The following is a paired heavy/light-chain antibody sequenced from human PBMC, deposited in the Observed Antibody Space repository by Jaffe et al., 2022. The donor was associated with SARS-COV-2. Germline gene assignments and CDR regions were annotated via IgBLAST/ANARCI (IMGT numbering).Heavy chain of an antibody. CDR2: ISSSSSYI. V-gene: IGHV3-21*01. J-gene: IGHJ6*02. CDR1: GFTFSSYS. CDR3: ARGSVAVVVPAANNYYYYGMDV. Sequence: EVQLVESGGGLVKPGGSLRLSCAASGFTFSSYSMNWVRQAPGKGLEWVSSISSSSSYIYYADSVKGRFTISRDNAKNSLYLQMNSLRAEDTAVYYCARGSVAVVVPAANNYYYYGMDVWGQGTTVTVSS. D-gene: IGHD2-2*01.
Light chain of an antibody. CDR3: MQALQTPSIT. Sequence: DIVMTQSPLSLPVTPGEPASISCRSSQSLLHSNGYNYLDWYLQKPGQSPQLLIYLGSNRASGVPDRFSGSGSGTDFTLKISRVEAEDVGVYYCMQALQTPSITFGQGTRLEIK. J-gene: IGKJ5*01. CDR2: LGS. CDR1: QSLLHSNGYNY. V-gene: IGKV2-28*01.